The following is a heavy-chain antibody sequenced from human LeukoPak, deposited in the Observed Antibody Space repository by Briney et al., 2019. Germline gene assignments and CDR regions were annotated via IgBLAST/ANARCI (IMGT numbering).Heavy chain of an antibody. J-gene: IGHJ4*02. Sequence: SVKVSCKASGGTFSSYAISWVRQAPGQGLEWMGGIIPIFGTANYAQKFQGRVTITADESTSTAYMELSSLRSEDTAVYYCARDRYGDGFAHLDYWGQGALVTVSS. CDR3: ARDRYGDGFAHLDY. CDR1: GGTFSSYA. D-gene: IGHD5-24*01. CDR2: IIPIFGTA. V-gene: IGHV1-69*01.